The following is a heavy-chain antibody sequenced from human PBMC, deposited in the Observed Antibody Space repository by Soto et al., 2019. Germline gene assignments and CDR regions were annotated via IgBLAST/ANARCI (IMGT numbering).Heavy chain of an antibody. Sequence: QVQLVQSGAEVKNPGSSVKVSCKTSGGTFNSYLIDWVRQAPGQGLEWMGGIIPAFGTAKYAQKCQGRVTTTADKSTTTAYMELRTLTSEDTAVYYCARGLDQPPVGLYFDTWGQGTLVTVSS. CDR1: GGTFNSYL. D-gene: IGHD2-2*01. J-gene: IGHJ4*02. CDR3: ARGLDQPPVGLYFDT. CDR2: IIPAFGTA. V-gene: IGHV1-69*06.